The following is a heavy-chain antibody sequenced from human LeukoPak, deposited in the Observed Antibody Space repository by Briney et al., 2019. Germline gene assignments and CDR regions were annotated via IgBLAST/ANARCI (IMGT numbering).Heavy chain of an antibody. CDR3: ARRVAVAGTGNWLDP. V-gene: IGHV3-53*01. D-gene: IGHD6-19*01. Sequence: PGGSLRLSCAASGFTVSSNYMSWVRQAPGKGLEWVSVIYSGGSTYYADSVKGRFTISRDNSKNTLYLQMNSLRAEDTAVYYCARRVAVAGTGNWLDPWGQGTLVTVSS. CDR2: IYSGGST. CDR1: GFTVSSNY. J-gene: IGHJ5*02.